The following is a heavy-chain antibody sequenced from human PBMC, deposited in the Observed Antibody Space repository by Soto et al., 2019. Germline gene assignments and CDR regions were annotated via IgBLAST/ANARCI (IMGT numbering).Heavy chain of an antibody. J-gene: IGHJ4*02. D-gene: IGHD4-17*01. CDR1: GGSISSYY. CDR3: ARLPADYDDSHYDY. V-gene: IGHV4-59*08. CDR2: IYYSGST. Sequence: SETLSLTCTVSGGSISSYYWSRIRQPPGKGLEWIGYIYYSGSTNYNPSLKSRVTISVDTSKNQFSLKLSSVTAADTAVYYCARLPADYDDSHYDYWGQGTLVTVSS.